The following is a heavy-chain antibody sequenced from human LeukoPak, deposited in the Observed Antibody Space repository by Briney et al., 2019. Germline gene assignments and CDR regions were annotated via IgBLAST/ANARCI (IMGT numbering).Heavy chain of an antibody. CDR1: GFTFSSYS. V-gene: IGHV3-21*01. CDR3: ARVVSGYYYGSGSYWDLDY. D-gene: IGHD3-10*01. Sequence: GGSLRLSCAASGFTFSSYSMNWVRQAPGKGLEWVSSISSCSSYIYYADSVKGRFTISRDNAKNSLYLQMNSLRAEDTAVYYCARVVSGYYYGSGSYWDLDYWGQGTLVTVSP. CDR2: ISSCSSYI. J-gene: IGHJ4*02.